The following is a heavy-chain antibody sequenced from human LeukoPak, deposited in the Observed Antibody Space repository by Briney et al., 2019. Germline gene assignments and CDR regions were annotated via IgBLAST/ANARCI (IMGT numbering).Heavy chain of an antibody. CDR2: IYYSGSH. CDR1: GGSISSYY. J-gene: IGHJ6*02. Sequence: SETLSLTCTVSGGSISSYYWSWIREPPGKGLGGLGDIYYSGSHNYTPSLKSRGTISVDTSKNQFSLKLSSVTAADTAVYYCARGGYGDYGSSYGMDVWGQGTTVTVSS. D-gene: IGHD4-17*01. CDR3: ARGGYGDYGSSYGMDV. V-gene: IGHV4-59*01.